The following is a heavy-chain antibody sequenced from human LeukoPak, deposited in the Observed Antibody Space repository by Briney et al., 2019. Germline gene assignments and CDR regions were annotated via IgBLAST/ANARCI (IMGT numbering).Heavy chain of an antibody. CDR2: INPNSGGT. V-gene: IGHV1-2*02. CDR3: ASQVTIFGVVITPHYYYMDV. D-gene: IGHD3-3*01. J-gene: IGHJ6*03. CDR1: GYTFTGYY. Sequence: ASVKVSCKASGYTFTGYYMHWVRQAPGQGLEWMGWINPNSGGTNYAQKFQGRVTMTRDTSISTAYMELSRLRSDDTAVYYCASQVTIFGVVITPHYYYMDVWGKGTTVTVSS.